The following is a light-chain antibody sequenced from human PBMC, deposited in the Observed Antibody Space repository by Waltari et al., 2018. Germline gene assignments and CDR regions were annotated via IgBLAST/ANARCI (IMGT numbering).Light chain of an antibody. V-gene: IGLV2-14*01. CDR3: SSYTSTNTLV. CDR1: SSDVGGYNF. J-gene: IGLJ3*02. Sequence: QSALTQPASVSGSPGQSITISCTGTSSDVGGYNFVSGYQQHQGKAPKFMIYEVSNRPSGVSNRFSGSKSGNTASLTISGLQAEDEADYYCSSYTSTNTLVFGGGTKLTVL. CDR2: EVS.